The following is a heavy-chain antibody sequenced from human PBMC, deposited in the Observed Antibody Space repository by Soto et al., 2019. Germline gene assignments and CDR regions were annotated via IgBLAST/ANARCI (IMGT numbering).Heavy chain of an antibody. Sequence: EVQLLESGGGLVQPGGSLRLSCVASRFSFSRYEMSWVRQAAGKGLEWVSRVSLTGDRTNYAGSVKGRFTVSRDNFKNALYREMDSLRPEDTAIYYCARGGGYCTPTSCAIDSWGRGTPVTVSS. J-gene: IGHJ4*02. CDR1: RFSFSRYE. CDR3: ARGGGYCTPTSCAIDS. CDR2: VSLTGDRT. D-gene: IGHD2-8*01. V-gene: IGHV3-23*01.